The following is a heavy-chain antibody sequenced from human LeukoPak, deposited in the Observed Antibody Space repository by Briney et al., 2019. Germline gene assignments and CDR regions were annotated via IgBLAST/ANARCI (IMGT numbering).Heavy chain of an antibody. J-gene: IGHJ3*02. CDR1: EFSVGSNY. CDR2: IYSGGST. Sequence: GGSLRLSCAASEFSVGSNYMTWVRQAPGKGLEWVSLIYSGGSTYYADSVKGRFTISRENAKNSLYLQMNSLRAGDTAVYYCARGGDYYAFDIWGQGTMVTVSS. V-gene: IGHV3-66*01. D-gene: IGHD3-10*01. CDR3: ARGGDYYAFDI.